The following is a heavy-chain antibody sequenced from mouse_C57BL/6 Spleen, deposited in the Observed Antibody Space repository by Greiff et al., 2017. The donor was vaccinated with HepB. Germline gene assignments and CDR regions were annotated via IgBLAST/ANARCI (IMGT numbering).Heavy chain of an antibody. CDR2: IYPGDGDT. CDR1: GYAFSSYW. CDR3: ARRGGSSPAWFAS. J-gene: IGHJ3*01. Sequence: VQLQESGAELVKPGASVKISCKASGYAFSSYWMNWVKQRPGKGLEWIGQIYPGDGDTNYNGKFKGKATLTADKSSSTAYMQLSSLTSEDSAVYFFARRGGSSPAWFASWGQGTLVTVSA. V-gene: IGHV1-80*01. D-gene: IGHD1-1*01.